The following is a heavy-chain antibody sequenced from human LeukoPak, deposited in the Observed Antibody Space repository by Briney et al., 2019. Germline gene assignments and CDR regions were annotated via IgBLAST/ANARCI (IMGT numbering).Heavy chain of an antibody. CDR2: FDPEDGET. Sequence: ASVKVSCKVSGYTLTELSMHWVRQAPGKGLEWMGGFDPEDGETIYAQKFQGRVTMTEDTSTDTAYMELSSLRSEDTAVYYCATGSYGDYYYGTDVWGQGTTVTVSS. CDR3: ATGSYGDYYYGTDV. CDR1: GYTLTELS. V-gene: IGHV1-24*01. D-gene: IGHD1-26*01. J-gene: IGHJ6*02.